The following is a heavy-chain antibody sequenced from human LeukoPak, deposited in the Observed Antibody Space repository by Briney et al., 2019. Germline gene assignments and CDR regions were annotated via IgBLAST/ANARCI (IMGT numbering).Heavy chain of an antibody. Sequence: GGSLRLSCAASGFTFDDYGMSWVRQASGKGLEWVSGINWNGGSTGYADSVKDRFTISRDNAKNSLYLQVNSLRAEDTALYHCATYGASYGQYYYYYYYLDVWGKGTTVTISS. CDR3: ATYGASYGQYYYYYYYLDV. V-gene: IGHV3-20*01. CDR2: INWNGGST. CDR1: GFTFDDYG. D-gene: IGHD5-18*01. J-gene: IGHJ6*03.